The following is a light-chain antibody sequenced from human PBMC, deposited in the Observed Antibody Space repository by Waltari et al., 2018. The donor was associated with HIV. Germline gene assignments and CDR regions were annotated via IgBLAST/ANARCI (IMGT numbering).Light chain of an antibody. CDR1: SRHIGGYDF. CDR3: SSYTSSATGVL. CDR2: EVT. Sequence: QSALTQPASVSGSPGQSITLSCTGTSRHIGGYDFVSWYPQHPGRAPRLMIYEVTSRPSGVSNRFSGSRSGNTASLTISGLQAEDEADYYCSSYTSSATGVLFGGGTTLTVL. J-gene: IGLJ2*01. V-gene: IGLV2-14*01.